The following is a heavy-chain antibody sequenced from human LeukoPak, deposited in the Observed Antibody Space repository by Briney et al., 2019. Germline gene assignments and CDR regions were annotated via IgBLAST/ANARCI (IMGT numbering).Heavy chain of an antibody. CDR3: AKTMGSGWSDAFDI. J-gene: IGHJ3*02. V-gene: IGHV3-9*03. CDR1: GFTFDDYA. D-gene: IGHD6-19*01. Sequence: GGSLRLSCAASGFTFDDYAMHWVRQAPGKGLEWLSGISWNSGSIGYADSVKGRFTVSRDNAKNSLYLQMNSLRAEDMALYYCAKTMGSGWSDAFDIWGQGTMVTVSS. CDR2: ISWNSGSI.